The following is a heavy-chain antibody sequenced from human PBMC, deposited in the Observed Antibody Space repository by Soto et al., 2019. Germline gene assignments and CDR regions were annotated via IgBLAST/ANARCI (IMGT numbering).Heavy chain of an antibody. CDR2: INHRGST. V-gene: IGHV4-4*02. J-gene: IGHJ4*02. CDR3: ARDKITGLFDY. Sequence: PSETLSLTCAVSGGSVSSTCWCSRVRQPPGKGPEWIGEINHRGSTNYNPSLKSRVTISVDTSKNQFSLKLTSVTAADTAVYYCARDKITGLFDYWGQGTLVTVSS. CDR1: GGSVSSTCW. D-gene: IGHD2-8*02.